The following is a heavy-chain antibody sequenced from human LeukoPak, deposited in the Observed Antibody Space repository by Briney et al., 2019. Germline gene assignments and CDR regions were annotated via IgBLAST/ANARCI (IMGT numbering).Heavy chain of an antibody. V-gene: IGHV1-69*05. Sequence: GASVKVSCKASGGTFSSYAISWVRQAPGQGLEWMGRIIPIFGTANYAQKFQGRVTITTDESTSTAYMELSSLRSEDTAVYYCVRDPHYYMDVWGKGTTVTVSS. CDR2: IIPIFGTA. CDR3: VRDPHYYMDV. J-gene: IGHJ6*03. CDR1: GGTFSSYA.